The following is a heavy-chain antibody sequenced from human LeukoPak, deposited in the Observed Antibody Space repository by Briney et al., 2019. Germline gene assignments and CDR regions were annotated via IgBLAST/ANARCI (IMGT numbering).Heavy chain of an antibody. CDR1: GYTFTGYY. D-gene: IGHD3-22*01. J-gene: IGHJ4*02. Sequence: GASVKVSCKASGYTFTGYYMHWVRQAPGQGLEWMGWINPNSGGTNYAQKFQGRVTMTRDTSISTAYMELSRLRSEDTAVYYCAREYYYDSSDKRFDYWGQGTLVTVSS. CDR3: AREYYYDSSDKRFDY. CDR2: INPNSGGT. V-gene: IGHV1-2*02.